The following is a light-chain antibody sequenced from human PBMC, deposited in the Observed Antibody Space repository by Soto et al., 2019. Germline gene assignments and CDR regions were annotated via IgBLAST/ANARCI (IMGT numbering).Light chain of an antibody. CDR3: GTWDSSLSAVV. CDR2: DSN. J-gene: IGLJ2*01. V-gene: IGLV1-51*01. CDR1: SSNIGRNS. Sequence: QSVLTQPPSVSAAPGQEVTISCSGSSSNIGRNSVSWYQQLPGTAPKLLIYDSNKRPSGIPDRFSGSKSGTSATLGITGLQTGDEADYYCGTWDSSLSAVVFGGGTKVTVL.